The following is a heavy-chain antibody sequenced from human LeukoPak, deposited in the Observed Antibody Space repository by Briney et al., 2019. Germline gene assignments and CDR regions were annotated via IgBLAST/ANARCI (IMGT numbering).Heavy chain of an antibody. Sequence: GGSLRLSCAASGFRFSDYYMSWIRQAPGKGLEWVSSISRGGNSKYSADSVKGRFTISRDNVKNSLDLQMDSLRPEDTAVYYCARDQFLDSWGQGTLVTVSS. V-gene: IGHV3-11*01. CDR3: ARDQFLDS. CDR1: GFRFSDYY. CDR2: ISRGGNSK. J-gene: IGHJ4*02.